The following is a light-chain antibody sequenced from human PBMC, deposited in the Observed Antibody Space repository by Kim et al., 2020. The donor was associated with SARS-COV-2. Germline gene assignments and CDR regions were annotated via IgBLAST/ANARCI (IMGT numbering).Light chain of an antibody. CDR2: GAS. Sequence: EIVLTQSPGTLSLSPGERATLSCRASQSVSSSYLAWYQQKPGQAPRLLISGASSMATGTPDMVSGSGSGTDFPLTITRLEPEDFAVYYCQKYGNSPPAFGGGTKVDIK. CDR3: QKYGNSPPA. J-gene: IGKJ4*01. V-gene: IGKV3-20*01. CDR1: QSVSSSY.